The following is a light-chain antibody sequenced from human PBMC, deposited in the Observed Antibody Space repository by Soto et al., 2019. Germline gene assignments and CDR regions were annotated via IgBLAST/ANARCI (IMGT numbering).Light chain of an antibody. V-gene: IGLV2-14*01. CDR3: SSYTSSRTPYV. CDR1: SSDVGGYNY. Sequence: QSALTQPASVSGSPGQSITISCTGTSSDVGGYNYVSWYQQHPGKAPKLMIYDVSNRPSGVSNRFSGSKSGNTASLTISGLQAEDEADYYCSSYTSSRTPYVFGTATKLTVL. CDR2: DVS. J-gene: IGLJ1*01.